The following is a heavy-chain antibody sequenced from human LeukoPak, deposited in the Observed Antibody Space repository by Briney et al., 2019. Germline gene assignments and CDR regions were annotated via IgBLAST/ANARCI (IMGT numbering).Heavy chain of an antibody. D-gene: IGHD6-19*01. V-gene: IGHV3-13*04. CDR2: ISTAGDT. CDR1: GFIFSNYD. CDR3: VRAPPATGWLVDH. J-gene: IGHJ4*02. Sequence: PGGSLRLSCASSGFIFSNYDMLWVRQAAGKGLEWVSAISTAGDTYYPGSEKGRFTISRDNAKNSLYLQMRGLRVDDTAVYYCVRAPPATGWLVDHWGQGTLVTVSS.